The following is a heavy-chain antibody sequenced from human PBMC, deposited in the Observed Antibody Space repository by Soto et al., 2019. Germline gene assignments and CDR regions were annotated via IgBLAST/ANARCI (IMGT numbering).Heavy chain of an antibody. CDR1: GYTFTSYG. Sequence: ASVKVSCKASGYTFTSYGISWVRQAPGQGLEWMGWISAYNGNTNYAQKLQGRVTMTTDTSTSTAYMELRSLRSDDTAVYYCARRSLIVVVPAAISYYYYGMDVWGQGTTVTVSS. D-gene: IGHD2-2*02. CDR3: ARRSLIVVVPAAISYYYYGMDV. J-gene: IGHJ6*02. V-gene: IGHV1-18*01. CDR2: ISAYNGNT.